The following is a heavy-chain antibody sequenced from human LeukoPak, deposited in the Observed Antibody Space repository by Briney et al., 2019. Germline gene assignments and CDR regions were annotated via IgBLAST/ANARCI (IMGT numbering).Heavy chain of an antibody. CDR2: ICTNGGTT. J-gene: IGHJ4*02. Sequence: GGSLRLSCSASRFTLSNYAMHWVRQAPGKGLEYVSGICTNGGTTNYAASVKGRFTISRNNSKNTMYLQMSLRRADATASYSFGKDSRTVPLSRFDYWGQGTLVTVSS. D-gene: IGHD4-17*01. CDR3: GKDSRTVPLSRFDY. V-gene: IGHV3-64D*06. CDR1: RFTLSNYA.